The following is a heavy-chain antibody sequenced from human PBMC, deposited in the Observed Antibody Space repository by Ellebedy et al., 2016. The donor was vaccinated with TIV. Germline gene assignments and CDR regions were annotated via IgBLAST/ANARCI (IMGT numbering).Heavy chain of an antibody. Sequence: ASVKVSCKASGYTFTGYYMHWVRQAPGQGLEYMGWINSGGTNYAQKFQGRVTMTRDTSISTAYLELSRLRSDDTAVYYCAGVRDGSRPFDYWGQGTLVTVSS. CDR2: INSGGT. J-gene: IGHJ4*02. V-gene: IGHV1-2*02. D-gene: IGHD6-13*01. CDR3: AGVRDGSRPFDY. CDR1: GYTFTGYY.